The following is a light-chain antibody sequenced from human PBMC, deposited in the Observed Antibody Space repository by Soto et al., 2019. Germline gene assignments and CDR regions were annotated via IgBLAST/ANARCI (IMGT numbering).Light chain of an antibody. J-gene: IGKJ1*01. V-gene: IGKV1-39*01. CDR2: AAS. CDR1: QSISSY. Sequence: DIQMTQSPSSLSASVGDRVTITCRASQSISSYLHWYQQKPGTAPKLLIYAASILQSGVPSRFSGSGSGTDFTLTISSLQPEDFAVYYCQQYGSSPRWTFGQGTKVDIK. CDR3: QQYGSSPRWT.